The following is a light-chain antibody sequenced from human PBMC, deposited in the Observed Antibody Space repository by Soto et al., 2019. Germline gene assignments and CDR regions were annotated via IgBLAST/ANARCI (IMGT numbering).Light chain of an antibody. J-gene: IGKJ1*01. V-gene: IGKV1-9*01. CDR3: QQLFSYPLT. CDR1: QGIGSY. CDR2: GAS. Sequence: DIQLAQSPSFLSASVGDRITITCRASQGIGSYLAWYQQRPGKAPNLLISGASTLESGVPSRFSGSGSGTEFTLTISSLQPEDFATYYCQQLFSYPLTFGEGTKMEIK.